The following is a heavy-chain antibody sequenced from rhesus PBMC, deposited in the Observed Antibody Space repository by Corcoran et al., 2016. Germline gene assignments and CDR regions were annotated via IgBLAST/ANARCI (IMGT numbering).Heavy chain of an antibody. Sequence: QVQLQESGPGVVKPSETLSLPCAVSGGSISDSYRWSWIRQPPGKGLECIGYTYCGGTSSNYNPALKSRVTISKDTSKNQFSLKLSSVTAADTAVYYCARDLDYSVGGGLDSWGQGVVVTVSS. CDR1: GGSISDSYR. V-gene: IGHV4S10*01. CDR2: TYCGGTSS. J-gene: IGHJ6*01. D-gene: IGHD3-16*01. CDR3: ARDLDYSVGGGLDS.